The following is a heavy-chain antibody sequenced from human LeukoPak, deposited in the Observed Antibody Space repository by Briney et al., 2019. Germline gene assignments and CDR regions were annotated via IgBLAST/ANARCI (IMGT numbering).Heavy chain of an antibody. V-gene: IGHV3-7*01. J-gene: IGHJ6*02. D-gene: IGHD3-10*01. CDR2: IKQDGSDK. CDR1: GLPFRNSW. Sequence: GGSLRLSCAASGLPFRNSWMSWVRQAPGKGLEWVANIKQDGSDKYYVDSVKGRFTISRDNAKNSLYLQMNSLRAEDTAVYYCARDPGFGYYYYGMDVWGQGTTVTVSS. CDR3: ARDPGFGYYYYGMDV.